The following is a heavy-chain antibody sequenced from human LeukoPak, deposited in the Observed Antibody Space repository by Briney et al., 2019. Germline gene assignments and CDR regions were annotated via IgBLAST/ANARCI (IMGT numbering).Heavy chain of an antibody. Sequence: PSETLSFTCFVSGNSITTDSWSWIRQPPGKGLEWIGSIGFSGSINYNPSIKSRVTISIDTSRKQVSLKLRSVTAADTAVYYCARLDCVVDGCYNYWARGSLVAVSS. V-gene: IGHV4-4*09. CDR2: IGFSGSI. CDR3: ARLDCVVDGCYNY. D-gene: IGHD3/OR15-3a*01. J-gene: IGHJ4*02. CDR1: GNSITTDS.